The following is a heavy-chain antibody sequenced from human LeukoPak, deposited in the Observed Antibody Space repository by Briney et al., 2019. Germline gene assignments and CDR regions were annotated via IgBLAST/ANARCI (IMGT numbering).Heavy chain of an antibody. V-gene: IGHV4-4*07. J-gene: IGHJ4*02. D-gene: IGHD6-19*01. Sequence: PSETLSLTCTVSGVSISSYFWSWVRQPAGKGLEWIGRIYSSGSTKYNPSLQSRVTMSLDTSKKQLSLNLGSVTAADTAVYYCARAGSSGGFCDYWGQGILVTVSS. CDR1: GVSISSYF. CDR3: ARAGSSGGFCDY. CDR2: IYSSGST.